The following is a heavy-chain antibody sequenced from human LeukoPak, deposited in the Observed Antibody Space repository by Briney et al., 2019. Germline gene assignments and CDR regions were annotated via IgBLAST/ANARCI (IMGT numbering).Heavy chain of an antibody. D-gene: IGHD3-3*01. CDR2: LSGGGGSP. CDR1: GFTFSSYA. Sequence: GGPRRLSCAAPGFTFSSYAMSWVRKAPGKGLEWVAILSGGGGSPYYADSVKGRFTISRDNSKNTLYLPMNSLRAEDTALYFCAKNTEGGHDFAQTPYYFDCWGQGTLVTVSS. CDR3: AKNTEGGHDFAQTPYYFDC. V-gene: IGHV3-23*01. J-gene: IGHJ4*02.